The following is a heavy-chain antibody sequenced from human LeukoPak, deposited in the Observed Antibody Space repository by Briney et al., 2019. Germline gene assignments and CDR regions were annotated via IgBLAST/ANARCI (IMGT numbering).Heavy chain of an antibody. CDR3: ARDPDYGDYAESY. J-gene: IGHJ4*02. CDR2: IKQDGSEK. Sequence: GGSERLSCGASGFTFSSYWISWVREAPGKGREGGADIKQDGSEKYYVDYVQGRFTISRDNAKNSLYLQMNSLRAEDTAVYYCARDPDYGDYAESYWGQGTLVTVSS. CDR1: GFTFSSYW. V-gene: IGHV3-7*01. D-gene: IGHD4-17*01.